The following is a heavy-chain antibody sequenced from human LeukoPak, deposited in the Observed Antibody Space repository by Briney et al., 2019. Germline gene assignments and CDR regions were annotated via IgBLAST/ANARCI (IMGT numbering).Heavy chain of an antibody. V-gene: IGHV4-39*07. J-gene: IGHJ4*02. D-gene: IGHD3-10*01. CDR2: IYYSGST. CDR3: ARRITMVRGAGPRPRQDY. CDR1: GGSISSSSYY. Sequence: KPSETLSLTCTVSGGSISSSSYYWGWIRQPPGKGLEWIGSIYYSGSTNYNPSLKSRVTISVDKSRNQFSLKLSSVSVADTAVYYCARRITMVRGAGPRPRQDYWGQGTLVTVSS.